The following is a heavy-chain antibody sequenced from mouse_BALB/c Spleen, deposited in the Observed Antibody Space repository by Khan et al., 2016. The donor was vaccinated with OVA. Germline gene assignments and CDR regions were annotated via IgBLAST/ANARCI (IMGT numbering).Heavy chain of an antibody. J-gene: IGHJ2*01. Sequence: EVELVESGPGLVKPSQSLSLSCTVTGYSFTSGYAWNWIRQLPGNKLEWMGYISYSGGTSYNPSLKGRISITRDTSKNQFFLQLNSVTTEDTANYYCARRNYYGYYFDYWGQGTPLTVSS. CDR3: ARRNYYGYYFDY. CDR1: GYSFTSGYA. V-gene: IGHV3-2*02. D-gene: IGHD1-1*01. CDR2: ISYSGGT.